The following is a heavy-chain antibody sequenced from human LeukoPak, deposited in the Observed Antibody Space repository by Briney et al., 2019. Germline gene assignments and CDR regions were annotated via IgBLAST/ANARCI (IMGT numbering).Heavy chain of an antibody. D-gene: IGHD6-13*01. Sequence: SETLPLTCTVSGASLSSGSYYWSWIRQPAGKGLEWIGRIYPSGSTDYNPSLKSRVTISIDTSKNQSSLKLSSVTAADTAVYYCARESRSSSWYDYYYYMDVWGKGTTVTVSS. CDR3: ARESRSSSWYDYYYYMDV. CDR2: IYPSGST. V-gene: IGHV4-61*02. CDR1: GASLSSGSYY. J-gene: IGHJ6*03.